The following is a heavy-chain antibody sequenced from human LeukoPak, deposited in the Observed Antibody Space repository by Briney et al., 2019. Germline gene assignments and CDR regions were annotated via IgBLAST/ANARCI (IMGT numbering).Heavy chain of an antibody. CDR1: GFTFSSYS. V-gene: IGHV3-21*01. CDR3: ARDSSIAVAGTGFDY. CDR2: IGSSSSYI. Sequence: GGSLRLSCAASGFTFSSYSMNWVRQAPGKGLEWVSSIGSSSSYIYYADSVKGRFTISRDNAKNSLYLQMNSLRAEDTAVYYCARDSSIAVAGTGFDYWGQGTLVTVSS. D-gene: IGHD6-19*01. J-gene: IGHJ4*02.